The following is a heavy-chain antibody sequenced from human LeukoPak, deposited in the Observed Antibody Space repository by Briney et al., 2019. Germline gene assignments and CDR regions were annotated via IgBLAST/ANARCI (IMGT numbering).Heavy chain of an antibody. CDR1: GGTFRTDA. CDR3: AREVITETTLGWFDP. D-gene: IGHD1-7*01. J-gene: IGHJ5*02. V-gene: IGHV1-69*13. Sequence: GASVKVSCKASGGTFRTDAIAWIRQAPGEGLEWMGGIIPFIGAPNFAQRFRGRVTITADETTSTVYMELSSLRSEDTAVYYCAREVITETTLGWFDPWGQGTLITVSS. CDR2: IIPFIGAP.